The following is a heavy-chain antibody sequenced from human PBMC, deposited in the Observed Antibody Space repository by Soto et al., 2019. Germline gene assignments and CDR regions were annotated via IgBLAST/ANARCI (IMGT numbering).Heavy chain of an antibody. CDR3: ARVAAVPGRRGWFDY. Sequence: SEILSLTCAVYGGSFSGYYWSWIRQPPGKGLEWIGEINHSGSTNYNPSLKSRVTISVDTSKNQFSLKLSSVTAADTAVYYCARVAAVPGRRGWFDYWGQGTLVTVSS. CDR2: INHSGST. J-gene: IGHJ4*02. V-gene: IGHV4-34*01. D-gene: IGHD6-19*01. CDR1: GGSFSGYY.